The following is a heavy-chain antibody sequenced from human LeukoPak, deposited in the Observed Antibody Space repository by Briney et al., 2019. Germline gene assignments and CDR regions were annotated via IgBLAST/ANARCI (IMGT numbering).Heavy chain of an antibody. CDR3: ARTITIFGVVIVGWFDP. Sequence: PSETLSLTCTVSGGSISSYYWSWIRQPPGKGLEGIGYIYTSGSTNYNPSLKSRVTISVDTSKNQFSLKLSSVTAADTAVYYCARTITIFGVVIVGWFDPWGQGTLVTVSS. CDR2: IYTSGST. J-gene: IGHJ5*02. CDR1: GGSISSYY. D-gene: IGHD3-3*01. V-gene: IGHV4-4*09.